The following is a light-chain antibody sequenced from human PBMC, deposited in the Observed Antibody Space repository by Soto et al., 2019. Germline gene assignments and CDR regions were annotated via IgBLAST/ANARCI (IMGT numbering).Light chain of an antibody. Sequence: QSALTQPRSVSGSPGQSVTISCTGTSSDVGGYNFVSWYQQHPGKAPKLMVHDVDKRPSGVPDRFSGSKSGNTASLTISGLQAEDEADYYCCSNAGTYIYVFGTGTKLTVL. CDR3: CSNAGTYIYV. CDR2: DVD. J-gene: IGLJ1*01. CDR1: SSDVGGYNF. V-gene: IGLV2-11*01.